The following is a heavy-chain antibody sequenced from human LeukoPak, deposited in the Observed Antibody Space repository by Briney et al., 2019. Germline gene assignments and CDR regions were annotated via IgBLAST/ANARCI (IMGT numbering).Heavy chain of an antibody. CDR3: ARDWGSGSYSINWFDP. CDR1: GYTFTGYY. J-gene: IGHJ5*02. CDR2: INPNSGGT. V-gene: IGHV1-2*02. Sequence: GASVKVSCKASGYTFTGYYMHWVRQAPGQGLEWMGWINPNSGGTNYAQKFQGRVTMTRDTSISTAYMELSRLRSDDTAVYYCARDWGSGSYSINWFDPWGQGTLVTVSS. D-gene: IGHD3-10*01.